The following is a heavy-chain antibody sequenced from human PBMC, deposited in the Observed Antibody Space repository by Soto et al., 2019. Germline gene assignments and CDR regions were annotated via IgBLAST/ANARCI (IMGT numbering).Heavy chain of an antibody. Sequence: GGSLRLSCAASGFTFSSYAMSWVRQAPGKGLEWVSAISGSGGSTYYADSVKGRFTISRDNSKNTLYLQMNSLRAEDTAVYYCAKHTTRLRFLDWSSGGSYYFDYWGQGTLVTVSS. J-gene: IGHJ4*02. V-gene: IGHV3-23*01. D-gene: IGHD3-3*01. CDR1: GFTFSSYA. CDR3: AKHTTRLRFLDWSSGGSYYFDY. CDR2: ISGSGGST.